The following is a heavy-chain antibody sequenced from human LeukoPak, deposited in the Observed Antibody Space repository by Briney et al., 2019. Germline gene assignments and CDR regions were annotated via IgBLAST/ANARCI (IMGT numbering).Heavy chain of an antibody. V-gene: IGHV4-39*01. J-gene: IGHJ4*02. CDR1: GGSISSSSHN. CDR3: ARHDRIIASPLV. CDR2: IYYSGST. D-gene: IGHD6-13*01. Sequence: SETLSLTCIVSGGSISSSSHNWGWIRQPPGKGLEWIGSIYYSGSTYYNPSLKSRLTISVDTSKNQFSLKLSSVTAADTAVYYCARHDRIIASPLVWGQGTLVTVSS.